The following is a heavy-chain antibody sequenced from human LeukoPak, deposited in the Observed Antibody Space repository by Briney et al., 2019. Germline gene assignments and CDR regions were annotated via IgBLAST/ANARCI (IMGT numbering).Heavy chain of an antibody. D-gene: IGHD2-15*01. CDR2: ISSSSSYI. CDR3: ASDLFGWFPGSVP. CDR1: GFTFSSYS. V-gene: IGHV3-21*01. J-gene: IGHJ5*02. Sequence: KAGGSLRLSCAASGFTFSSYSMNWVRQAPGKGLEWVSSISSSSSYIYYADSVKGRFTISRDNANNSLFLQMNSLRAEDSAVYYCASDLFGWFPGSVPWGQGTLVIVSS.